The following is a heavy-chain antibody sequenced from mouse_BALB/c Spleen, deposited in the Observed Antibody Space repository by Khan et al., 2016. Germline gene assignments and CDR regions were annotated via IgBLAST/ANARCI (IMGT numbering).Heavy chain of an antibody. Sequence: VQLKQSGPELVKPGASVKMSCKASGFTFISYVMHWVKQKPGQGLEWIGYINPFNDGTNYNENFKGKATLTSDKSSSTAYMDLSSLTSEDSAVYYCARCGNVAMDYWGQGTSVTVSS. V-gene: IGHV1S136*01. D-gene: IGHD2-1*01. CDR2: INPFNDGT. J-gene: IGHJ4*01. CDR1: GFTFISYV. CDR3: ARCGNVAMDY.